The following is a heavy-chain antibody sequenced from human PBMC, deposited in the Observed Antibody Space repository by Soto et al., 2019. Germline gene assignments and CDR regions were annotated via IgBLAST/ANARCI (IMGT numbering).Heavy chain of an antibody. D-gene: IGHD2-15*01. V-gene: IGHV3-74*01. Sequence: QSGGSLRLSCVVSEFTFSSSWMHWVRQGPGKGLVWVSRINSDASITNYADSVKGRFTTSRDNAKNMLYLQMNSLRVEDTALYYCVTGWSDYWGQGTLVTVSS. CDR2: INSDASIT. CDR3: VTGWSDY. CDR1: EFTFSSSW. J-gene: IGHJ4*02.